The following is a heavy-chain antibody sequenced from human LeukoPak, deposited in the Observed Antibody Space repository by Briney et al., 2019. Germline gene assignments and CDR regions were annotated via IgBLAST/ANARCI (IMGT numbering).Heavy chain of an antibody. D-gene: IGHD6-6*01. CDR2: INPNSGGT. J-gene: IGHJ3*02. CDR1: GYTFTGYY. V-gene: IGHV1-2*02. CDR3: ARVEYSSSSSAFDI. Sequence: ASVKVSCKASGYTFTGYYMHWVRQAPGQGLEWMGWINPNSGGTNYAQKFQGRVTMTRDTSISTAYMELSRLRSDDTAVYYCARVEYSSSSSAFDIWGQGTMVTVSS.